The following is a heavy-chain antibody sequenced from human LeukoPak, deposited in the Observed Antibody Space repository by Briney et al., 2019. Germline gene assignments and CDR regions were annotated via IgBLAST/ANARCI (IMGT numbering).Heavy chain of an antibody. CDR2: ISSSSSYI. Sequence: GGSLRLSCAASGFTFSSYSMNWVRQAPGKGLEWVSSISSSSSYIYYADSVKGRSTISRDNAKNSLYLQMNSLRAEDTAVYYCARNGPEYSSRVNWFDPWGQGTLVAVSS. CDR1: GFTFSSYS. V-gene: IGHV3-21*01. D-gene: IGHD6-6*01. CDR3: ARNGPEYSSRVNWFDP. J-gene: IGHJ5*02.